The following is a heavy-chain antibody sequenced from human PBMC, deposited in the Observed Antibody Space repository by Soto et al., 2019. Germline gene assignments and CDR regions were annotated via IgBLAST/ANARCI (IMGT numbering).Heavy chain of an antibody. Sequence: EVQLVESGGGLIQPGGSLRLSCVASGLTVSHNYMAWVRQAPEMGLEWVSILYTEGTTYYADSVKGRFTISRDSSKNTLFLQMDSLRAEDTAVYYCVRPRPSGENYGMDVWGQGTTVTFSS. J-gene: IGHJ6*02. CDR2: LYTEGTT. CDR3: VRPRPSGENYGMDV. CDR1: GLTVSHNY. V-gene: IGHV3-53*01. D-gene: IGHD3-16*01.